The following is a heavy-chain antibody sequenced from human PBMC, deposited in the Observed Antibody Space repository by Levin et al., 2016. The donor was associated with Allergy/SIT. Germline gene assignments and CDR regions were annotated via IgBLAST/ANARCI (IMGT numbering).Heavy chain of an antibody. J-gene: IGHJ5*02. V-gene: IGHV4-39*01. CDR3: VRLRGLTGYYADT. Sequence: SETLSLTCTVSGGPIISSSSYYGGWIRQSPGKVLEWIGSVSHAGSTYYRPSLKSRVSISEDTSNNQLSLRLNSVTAADTAVYYCVRLRGLTGYYADTWGQGILVTVSS. CDR2: VSHAGST. D-gene: IGHD3-9*01. CDR1: GGPIISSSSYY.